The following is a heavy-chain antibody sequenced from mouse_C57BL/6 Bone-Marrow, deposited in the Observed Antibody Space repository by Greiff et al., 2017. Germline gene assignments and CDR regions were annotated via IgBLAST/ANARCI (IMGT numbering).Heavy chain of an antibody. J-gene: IGHJ2*01. CDR2: ISSGGSYT. CDR3: AREGLIDSRFFFDY. D-gene: IGHD1-1*01. Sequence: EVKVVESGGDLVKPGGSLKLSCAASGFTFSSYGMSWVRQTPDKRLEWVATISSGGSYTYYPDSVKGRFTISRDNAKNTLYLEMSSLKSEDTAMYYCAREGLIDSRFFFDYWGQGTTLTVSS. CDR1: GFTFSSYG. V-gene: IGHV5-6*01.